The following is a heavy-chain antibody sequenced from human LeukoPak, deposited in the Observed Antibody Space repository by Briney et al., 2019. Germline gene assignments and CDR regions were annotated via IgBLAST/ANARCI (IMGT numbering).Heavy chain of an antibody. CDR1: GFTMSNYG. CDR3: AKHFCTGLDCSLFDS. D-gene: IGHD3/OR15-3a*01. J-gene: IGHJ4*02. V-gene: IGHV3-23*01. Sequence: GGSLRLSCAASGFTMSNYGVSWVRRAPGKGLEWVSGIRSAVDTTHYADSVKGRFIISRDNSKNTLSLQLNSLRPEDTALYYCAKHFCTGLDCSLFDSWGQGTLVTVSS. CDR2: IRSAVDTT.